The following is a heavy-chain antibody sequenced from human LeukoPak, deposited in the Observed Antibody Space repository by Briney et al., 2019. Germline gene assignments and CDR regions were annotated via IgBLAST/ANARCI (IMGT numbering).Heavy chain of an antibody. D-gene: IGHD3-16*01. CDR2: INPNGGNT. J-gene: IGHJ4*02. CDR3: ARERRAWGEDF. Sequence: ASVKVSCKASGYTFTNYYIHWVRQAPGQGLEWVGLINPNGGNTGYARRFQGRVTVTTDTSTSTVFMELNSLQSEDTAVYYCARERRAWGEDFWGQGTLVTVSS. V-gene: IGHV1-46*01. CDR1: GYTFTNYY.